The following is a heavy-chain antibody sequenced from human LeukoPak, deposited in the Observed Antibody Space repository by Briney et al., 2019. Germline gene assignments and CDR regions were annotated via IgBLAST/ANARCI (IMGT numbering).Heavy chain of an antibody. J-gene: IGHJ4*02. V-gene: IGHV4-39*07. CDR2: IYYGGST. Sequence: SETLSLTCTVSVGSISTTSYYWGWIRQPPGKGLEWIGSIYYGGSTYYNPSLKSRVNISVDTSKNQFSLKLSSVTAADTAVYYCARADYVSSDYWVRPFDYWGQGTLVTVSS. D-gene: IGHD3-22*01. CDR3: ARADYVSSDYWVRPFDY. CDR1: VGSISTTSYY.